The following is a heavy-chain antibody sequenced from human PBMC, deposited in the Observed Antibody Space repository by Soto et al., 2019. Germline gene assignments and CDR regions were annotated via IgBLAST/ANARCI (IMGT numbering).Heavy chain of an antibody. CDR2: INPNSGGT. V-gene: IGHV1-2*04. J-gene: IGHJ6*02. D-gene: IGHD3-3*01. Sequence: ASVKVSCKASGYTFTGYYMHWVRQAPGQGLEWMGWINPNSGGTNYAQKFQGWVTMTRDTSISTAYMELSRLRSDDTAVYYCARQRIFGVVTYGMDVRGQGTPVTVSS. CDR3: ARQRIFGVVTYGMDV. CDR1: GYTFTGYY.